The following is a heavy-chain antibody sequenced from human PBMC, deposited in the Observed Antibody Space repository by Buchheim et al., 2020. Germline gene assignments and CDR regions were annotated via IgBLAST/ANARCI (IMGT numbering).Heavy chain of an antibody. CDR2: IYYSGST. V-gene: IGHV4-31*03. CDR1: GGSISSGGYY. D-gene: IGHD4-17*01. CDR3: ARDGFIVSGDYGGYYYYYMDV. J-gene: IGHJ6*03. Sequence: QVQLQESGPGLVKPSQTLSLTCTVSGGSISSGGYYWSWIRQHPGKGLEWIGHIYYSGSTYYNPSLKSRVTISVDTTKNQFSLKLSSVTAADTAVYYCARDGFIVSGDYGGYYYYYMDVWGKGTT.